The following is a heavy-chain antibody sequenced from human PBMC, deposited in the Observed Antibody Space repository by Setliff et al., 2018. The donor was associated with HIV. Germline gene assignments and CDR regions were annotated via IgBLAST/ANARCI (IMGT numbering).Heavy chain of an antibody. CDR1: GYTFTDHY. V-gene: IGHV1-2*06. J-gene: IGHJ6*03. Sequence: GASVKVSCKASGYTFTDHYIHWVRQAPGQGLEWLGRINANSGGTDYAQKFKGRVTMTRDTSINTAYMEVTRLRSDDTAVYYCARGDIIAVPAAIDMDVWGKGTTVTVSS. D-gene: IGHD2-2*01. CDR3: ARGDIIAVPAAIDMDV. CDR2: INANSGGT.